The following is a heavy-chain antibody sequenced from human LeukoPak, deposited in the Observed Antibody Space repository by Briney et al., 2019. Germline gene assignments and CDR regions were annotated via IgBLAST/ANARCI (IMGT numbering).Heavy chain of an antibody. J-gene: IGHJ4*02. CDR1: GGSISSYY. V-gene: IGHV4-59*08. D-gene: IGHD4-17*01. Sequence: PETLSLTCTVSGGSISSYYWSWIRQPPGKGLEWIGYIYYSGSTNYNPSLKSRVTISVDTSKNQFSLKLSSVTAADTAVYYCARHFDYGSIIWGQGTLVTVSS. CDR2: IYYSGST. CDR3: ARHFDYGSII.